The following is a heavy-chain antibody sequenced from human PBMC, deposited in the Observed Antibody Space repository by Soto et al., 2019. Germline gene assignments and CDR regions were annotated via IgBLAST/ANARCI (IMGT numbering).Heavy chain of an antibody. J-gene: IGHJ3*02. CDR3: ARDGYGYCSSTSCRNNAFDI. Sequence: ASVKVSCKASGGTFSSYAISWVRQAPGRGLEWMGWINPNSGGTNYAQKFQGRVTMTRDTSISTAYMELNSLRAEDTAVYYCARDGYGYCSSTSCRNNAFDIWGQGTMVTV. D-gene: IGHD2-2*01. V-gene: IGHV1-2*02. CDR2: INPNSGGT. CDR1: GGTFSSYA.